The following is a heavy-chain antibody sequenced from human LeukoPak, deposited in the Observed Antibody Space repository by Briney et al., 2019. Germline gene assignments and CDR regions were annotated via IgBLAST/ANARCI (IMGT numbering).Heavy chain of an antibody. CDR3: NRHPDESGSYS. CDR1: GFTFGDYA. J-gene: IGHJ4*02. CDR2: IRSKAYGGTT. D-gene: IGHD1-26*01. Sequence: GGSLRLSCTASGFTFGDYAMSWVRQAPGKGLEWVGFIRSKAYGGTTEYAASVKGRFTISRDDSKSIAYLQMNSLKTEDTAVYYCNRHPDESGSYSWGQGALVTVSS. V-gene: IGHV3-49*04.